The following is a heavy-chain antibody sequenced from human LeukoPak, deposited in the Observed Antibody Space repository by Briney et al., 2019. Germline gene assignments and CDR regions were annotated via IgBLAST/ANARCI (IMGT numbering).Heavy chain of an antibody. J-gene: IGHJ4*02. Sequence: GGSLSLSCAASELSFSSYSMNWVRQAPGGGLEWVSSISSSSRWIFYADSDKGRFNISRDNAKKSLFLQMNSLRADATAVYYCARGYIDSSGYSPRSSFDNWGQGTLVTVSS. CDR1: ELSFSSYS. CDR2: ISSSSRWI. D-gene: IGHD3-22*01. CDR3: ARGYIDSSGYSPRSSFDN. V-gene: IGHV3-21*01.